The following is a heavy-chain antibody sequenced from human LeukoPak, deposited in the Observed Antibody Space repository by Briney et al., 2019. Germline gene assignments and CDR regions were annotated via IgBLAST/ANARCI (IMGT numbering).Heavy chain of an antibody. Sequence: SVKVSCKASGGTFSSYAISWVRQAPGQGVEWMGGIIPIFGTANYAQKFQGRVTITADESTSTAYMELSSLRSEDTAVYYCASVSGRGDNYGDYRNSTYYFDYWGQGTLVTVSS. CDR2: IIPIFGTA. CDR1: GGTFSSYA. CDR3: ASVSGRGDNYGDYRNSTYYFDY. J-gene: IGHJ4*02. V-gene: IGHV1-69*01. D-gene: IGHD4-17*01.